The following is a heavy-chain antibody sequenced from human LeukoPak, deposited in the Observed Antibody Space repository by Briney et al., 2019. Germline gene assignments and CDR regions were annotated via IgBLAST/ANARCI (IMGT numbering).Heavy chain of an antibody. CDR3: ASDRRGSYRYTLDY. D-gene: IGHD3-16*02. CDR2: IIPIFGTA. CDR1: GGTFISYA. Sequence: ASVKVSCKASGGTFISYAISWVRQAPGQGLEWMGGIIPIFGTANYAQKFQGRVTITADESTSTAYMELSSLRSEDTAVYYCASDRRGSYRYTLDYWGQGTLVTVSS. J-gene: IGHJ4*02. V-gene: IGHV1-69*13.